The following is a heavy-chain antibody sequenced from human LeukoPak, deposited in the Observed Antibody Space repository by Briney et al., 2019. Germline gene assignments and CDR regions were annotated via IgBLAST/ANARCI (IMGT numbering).Heavy chain of an antibody. CDR2: IYYSGTT. CDR1: GGSISSISYY. D-gene: IGHD6-19*01. CDR3: ARSVRAVAGRIDY. Sequence: SETLSLTCTVSGGSISSISYYWGWIRQPPGKGLEWIGNIYYSGTTYYNPSLKSPVTISVEASKHQFSLKLSSVTGADTAVYYCARSVRAVAGRIDYWGPGTLVTVSS. J-gene: IGHJ4*02. V-gene: IGHV4-39*01.